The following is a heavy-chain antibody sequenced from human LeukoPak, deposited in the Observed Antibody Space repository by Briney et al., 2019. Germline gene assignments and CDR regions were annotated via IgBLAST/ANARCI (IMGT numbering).Heavy chain of an antibody. CDR2: IYYSGST. CDR3: ARGHYYDSSGYYFDY. J-gene: IGHJ4*02. Sequence: SETLSLTCTVSGGSISSYYWSWIRQPPGKGLEWIGYIYYSGSTNYNPSLKSRVTISVDTSKNQFSLKLNSVTAADTAVYYCARGHYYDSSGYYFDYWGQGTLVTVSS. V-gene: IGHV4-59*08. D-gene: IGHD3-22*01. CDR1: GGSISSYY.